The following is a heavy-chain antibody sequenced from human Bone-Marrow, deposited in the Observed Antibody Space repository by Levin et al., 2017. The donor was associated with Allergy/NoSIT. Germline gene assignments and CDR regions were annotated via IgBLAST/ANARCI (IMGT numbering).Heavy chain of an antibody. CDR3: AKAGTGPFFDY. Sequence: GGSLRLSCAASGFTFSTFLMHWVRQAPGKGLEWVAVTSFDESNKYYADSVRGRFTISRDNSKNTLYLQLSSLGAEDTAVYYCAKAGTGPFFDYWGQGALVTVSS. V-gene: IGHV3-30*18. D-gene: IGHD1-1*01. CDR2: TSFDESNK. CDR1: GFTFSTFL. J-gene: IGHJ4*02.